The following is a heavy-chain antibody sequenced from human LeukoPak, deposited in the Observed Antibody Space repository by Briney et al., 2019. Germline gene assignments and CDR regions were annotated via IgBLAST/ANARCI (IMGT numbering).Heavy chain of an antibody. V-gene: IGHV3-15*01. Sequence: PGGSLRLSCAASGFTFSNVWMSWVRQAPGKGLEWVGRIKSKTYGGTTDYAAPVKGRFTISRDDSKNTLYLQMNTLRAEDTALYYCAKDHDVNTPMVRPPQFDSWGQGTLVTVSS. D-gene: IGHD5-18*01. CDR3: AKDHDVNTPMVRPPQFDS. CDR2: IKSKTYGGTT. J-gene: IGHJ4*02. CDR1: GFTFSNVW.